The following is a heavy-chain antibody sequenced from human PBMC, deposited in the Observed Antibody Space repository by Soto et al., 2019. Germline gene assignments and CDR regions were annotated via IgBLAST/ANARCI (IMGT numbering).Heavy chain of an antibody. Sequence: SETLSLTCTVSGGSISSYYWSWIRQPPGKGLEWIGYIYYSGSTNYNPSLKSRVTISVDTSKNQFSLKLSSVTAADTAVYYCARVKSSSSNFDYWGQGTLVTVSS. J-gene: IGHJ4*02. CDR3: ARVKSSSSNFDY. CDR1: GGSISSYY. CDR2: IYYSGST. V-gene: IGHV4-59*01. D-gene: IGHD6-13*01.